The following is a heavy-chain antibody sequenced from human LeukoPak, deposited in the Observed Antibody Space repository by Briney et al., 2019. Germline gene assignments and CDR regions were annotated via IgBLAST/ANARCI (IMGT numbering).Heavy chain of an antibody. CDR3: ASYYGDYPYYFDY. CDR1: GGSISSGGYY. J-gene: IGHJ4*02. V-gene: IGHV4-31*03. Sequence: SQTLSLTCTVSGGSISSGGYYWSWIRQHPGKGLEWIGYIYYSGSTYYNPSLKSRVTISVDTSKNQFSLKLSSATAADTAVYYCASYYGDYPYYFDYWGQGTLVTVSS. D-gene: IGHD4-17*01. CDR2: IYYSGST.